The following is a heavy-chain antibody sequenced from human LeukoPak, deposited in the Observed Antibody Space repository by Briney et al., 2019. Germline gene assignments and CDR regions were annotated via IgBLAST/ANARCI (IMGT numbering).Heavy chain of an antibody. Sequence: GGSLRLSCAASGFTFDDYAMHWVRQAPGKGLEWVSGISWNSGSIGYADSVKGRFTISRDNAKNSLYLQMNSLRAEDTALYYCAKSGPLPYYYGSGSYYFDYWGQGTLVTVSS. CDR2: ISWNSGSI. D-gene: IGHD3-10*01. CDR1: GFTFDDYA. CDR3: AKSGPLPYYYGSGSYYFDY. V-gene: IGHV3-9*01. J-gene: IGHJ4*02.